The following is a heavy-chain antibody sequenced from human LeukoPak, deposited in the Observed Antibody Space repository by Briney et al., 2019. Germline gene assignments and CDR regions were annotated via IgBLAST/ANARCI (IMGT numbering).Heavy chain of an antibody. CDR1: GYTFTGYY. CDR2: TTPNTDST. V-gene: IGHV1-2*02. J-gene: IGHJ4*02. D-gene: IGHD6-13*01. Sequence: ASMTLSCNAYGYTFTGYYMHWVRQAPGQGLECMRWTTPNTDSTNYAENFQGSATMTRDNTIITAYMELSTLGSDDTAVSYCAGARLSAAFFEDWGQGTLVTVSS. CDR3: AGARLSAAFFED.